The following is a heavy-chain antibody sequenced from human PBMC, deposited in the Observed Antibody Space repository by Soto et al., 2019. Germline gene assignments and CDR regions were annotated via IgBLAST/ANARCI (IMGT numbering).Heavy chain of an antibody. CDR2: INPKFGDT. V-gene: IGHV1-2*02. CDR1: GYTFTAYH. D-gene: IGHD3-10*02. Sequence: QVRLVQSGAEVKEPGDSVRVSCEASGYTFTAYHIHCVRQAPGQGLEWMGWINPKFGDTGYAQDFQGRVSMTSDMSIRTVYMELSRLTSDDTAIYYCARNMDYYYGRGSGNGHGVWGQGTTVTVFS. CDR3: ARNMDYYYGRGSGNGHGV. J-gene: IGHJ6*02.